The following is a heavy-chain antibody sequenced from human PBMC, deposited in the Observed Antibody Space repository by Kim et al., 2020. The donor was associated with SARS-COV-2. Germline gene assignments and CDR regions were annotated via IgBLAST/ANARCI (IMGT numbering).Heavy chain of an antibody. CDR1: GASVSDNNW. D-gene: IGHD3-16*01. Sequence: SETLSLTCAVSGASVSDNNWFNWVRQPPGKGLEWIGEIFHSGLTNYNPSLRSRVTISMDRSNNHVSLNVMSVTAADTAVSYCVRGGGYYFDFWGQGTLV. V-gene: IGHV4-4*02. J-gene: IGHJ4*02. CDR2: IFHSGLT. CDR3: VRGGGYYFDF.